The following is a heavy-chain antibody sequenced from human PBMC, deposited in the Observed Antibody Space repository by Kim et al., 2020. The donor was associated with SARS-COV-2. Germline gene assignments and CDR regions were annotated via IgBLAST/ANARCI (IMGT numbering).Heavy chain of an antibody. V-gene: IGHV3-30*04. J-gene: IGHJ6*02. Sequence: GGSLRLSCAASGFTFSSYAMHWVRQAPGKGLEWVAVISYDGSNKYYADSVKGRFTISRDNSKNTLYLQMNSLRAEDTAVYYCAREQWLDYYYYGMDVWGQGTTVTVSS. D-gene: IGHD6-19*01. CDR2: ISYDGSNK. CDR3: AREQWLDYYYYGMDV. CDR1: GFTFSSYA.